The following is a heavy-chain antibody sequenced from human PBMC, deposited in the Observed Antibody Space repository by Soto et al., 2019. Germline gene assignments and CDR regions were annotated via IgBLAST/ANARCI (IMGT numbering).Heavy chain of an antibody. D-gene: IGHD6-19*01. CDR2: IGGDAVTT. J-gene: IGHJ6*02. CDR3: AKALYSSTYSRGMDV. Sequence: EVQLLESGGGLVQPGGSLRLSCAASGFSFGSYSMTWVRQAPGKGLEWVSVIGGDAVTTYYADSVKGRFTVSRDNSKNTVHLQMNSLRAEDTAVYYCAKALYSSTYSRGMDVWGQGTTVTVSS. V-gene: IGHV3-23*01. CDR1: GFSFGSYS.